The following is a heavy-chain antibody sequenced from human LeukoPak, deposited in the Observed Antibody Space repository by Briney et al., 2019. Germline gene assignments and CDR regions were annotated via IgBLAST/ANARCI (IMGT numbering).Heavy chain of an antibody. V-gene: IGHV3-48*03. D-gene: IGHD6-13*01. J-gene: IGHJ4*02. CDR2: ISSSGSTI. Sequence: GGSLRLSCAASGFTFSSYEMNWVRQAPGKGLEWVSYISSSGSTIYYADSVKGRFTISRDNAKNSLYLQMNSLRAEDTAVYYCARERGYSSSCYTFWGQGTLVTVSS. CDR1: GFTFSSYE. CDR3: ARERGYSSSCYTF.